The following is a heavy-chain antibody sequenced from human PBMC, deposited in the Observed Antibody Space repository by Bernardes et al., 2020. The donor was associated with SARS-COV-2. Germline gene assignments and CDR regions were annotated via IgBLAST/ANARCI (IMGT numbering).Heavy chain of an antibody. CDR1: GGTFSSYA. V-gene: IGHV1-69*04. D-gene: IGHD2-21*02. CDR2: IIPILGIA. Sequence: SVKVSCKASGGTFSSYAISWVRQAPGQGLEWMGRIIPILGIANYAQKFQGRVTITADKSTSTAYMELSSLRSEDTAVYYCAINYGTPLAYCGGDCYSDYYGMDVWGQGTTVTVSS. CDR3: AINYGTPLAYCGGDCYSDYYGMDV. J-gene: IGHJ6*02.